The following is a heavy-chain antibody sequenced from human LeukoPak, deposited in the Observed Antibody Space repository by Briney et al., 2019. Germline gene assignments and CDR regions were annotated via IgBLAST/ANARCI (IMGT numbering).Heavy chain of an antibody. D-gene: IGHD1-26*01. CDR3: ARCNMGSGSYYFDY. J-gene: IGHJ4*02. CDR1: GGSISSYY. V-gene: IGHV4-4*07. CDR2: IYTSGST. Sequence: SETLSLTCTVSGGSISSYYWSWIRQPAGKGLEWIGRIYTSGSTNYNPSLKSRVTMSVDTSKNQFSLKLSPVTAADTAVYYCARCNMGSGSYYFDYWGQGTLVTVSS.